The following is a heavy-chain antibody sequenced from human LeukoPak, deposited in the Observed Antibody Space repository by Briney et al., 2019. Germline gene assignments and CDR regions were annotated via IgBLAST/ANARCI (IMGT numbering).Heavy chain of an antibody. D-gene: IGHD1-26*01. CDR3: AKCRYRGHRRNIFDY. J-gene: IGHJ4*02. CDR2: LSGIGDST. Sequence: GGSLRLSCAAAGFTFRTYGMSWLRPAPGLGLEWVSVLSGIGDSTSYADSVKARFTISRDKSKNTLDLQMNSLRADDTAVYYCAKCRYRGHRRNIFDYWGQGTLVTVSS. V-gene: IGHV3-23*01. CDR1: GFTFRTYG.